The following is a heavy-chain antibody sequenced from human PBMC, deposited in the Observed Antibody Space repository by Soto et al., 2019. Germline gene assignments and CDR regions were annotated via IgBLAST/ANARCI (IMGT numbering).Heavy chain of an antibody. CDR1: GFIFSDFG. CDR2: ISYDRNNK. J-gene: IGHJ3*01. CDR3: VKGDLDTAVVNSPDAFDF. D-gene: IGHD5-18*01. V-gene: IGHV3-30*18. Sequence: GGSLRLSCEASGFIFSDFGMHCVRQAPGKGLEWVDVISYDRNNKYYAQSVKGRFTISRDNSKNTLFLNMDSLRPEDTAVYHCVKGDLDTAVVNSPDAFDFWGPGTMVTVSS.